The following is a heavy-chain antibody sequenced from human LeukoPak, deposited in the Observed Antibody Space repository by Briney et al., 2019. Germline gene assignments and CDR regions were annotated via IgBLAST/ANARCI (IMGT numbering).Heavy chain of an antibody. Sequence: PGGSLRLSCAASGFTFSSYTMNWVRQAPGKGLEWVSYISSSSSTIYYADSVKGRFTISRDNAKNSLYLQMNSLRAEDTAVYYCARDAAYSSGWWRGAFDIWGQGTMVTVSS. CDR2: ISSSSSTI. V-gene: IGHV3-48*04. CDR1: GFTFSSYT. J-gene: IGHJ3*02. CDR3: ARDAAYSSGWWRGAFDI. D-gene: IGHD6-19*01.